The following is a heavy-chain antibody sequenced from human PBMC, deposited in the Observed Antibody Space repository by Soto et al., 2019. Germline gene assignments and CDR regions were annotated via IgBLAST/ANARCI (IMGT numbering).Heavy chain of an antibody. V-gene: IGHV3-30-3*01. Sequence: GGSLRLSCAASGFTFSSYAMHWVRQAPGKGLEWVAVISYDGSNKYYADSVKGRFTISRDNSKNTLYLQMNSLRAEDTAVYYCARGRQWLVRGGDYWGQGTLVTVSS. CDR2: ISYDGSNK. J-gene: IGHJ4*02. D-gene: IGHD6-19*01. CDR1: GFTFSSYA. CDR3: ARGRQWLVRGGDY.